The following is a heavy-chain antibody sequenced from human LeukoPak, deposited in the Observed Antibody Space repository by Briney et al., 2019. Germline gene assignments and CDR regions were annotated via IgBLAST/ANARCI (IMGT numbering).Heavy chain of an antibody. CDR1: GFAFNTYS. CDR2: ISGSSSYI. Sequence: PGESLRLSCAASGFAFNTYSMNWLRQAPGKGLEWVSSISGSSSYIYSADSITGRFTISRDNAKNSLFLQMNSLRAEDTAVYYCATMSGYIDYWGQGILVTVSS. CDR3: ATMSGYIDY. V-gene: IGHV3-21*01. D-gene: IGHD3-3*01. J-gene: IGHJ4*02.